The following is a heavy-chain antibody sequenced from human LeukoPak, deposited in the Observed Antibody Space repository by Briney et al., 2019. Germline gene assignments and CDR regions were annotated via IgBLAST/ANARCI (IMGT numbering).Heavy chain of an antibody. CDR3: ARDHVNYYAPDY. D-gene: IGHD3-10*01. CDR2: IRSKALYGTR. Sequence: GGSLRLSCTTSGFNFGGYAINWVRQAPGQGLQWVGFIRSKALYGTREYSASVEGRFTISRDDSKGIADLQMNSLKIEHTAVYYCARDHVNYYAPDYWGQGTLVTVSS. J-gene: IGHJ4*02. V-gene: IGHV3-49*04. CDR1: GFNFGGYA.